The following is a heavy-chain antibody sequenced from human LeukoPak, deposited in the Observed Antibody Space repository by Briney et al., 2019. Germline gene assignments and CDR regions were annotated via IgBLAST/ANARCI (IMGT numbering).Heavy chain of an antibody. D-gene: IGHD6-19*01. CDR1: VYTFTSYY. CDR2: INPSGGST. V-gene: IGHV1-46*03. J-gene: IGHJ5*02. CDR3: ARARGIAVAARRWFDP. Sequence: ASVKVSRKASVYTFTSYYMHWVRQAPVQGREWVGIINPSGGSTSYAQKFQGRVTMTRDTSTSTVYMELSSLRSEDTAVYYCARARGIAVAARRWFDPWGQGTLVTVSS.